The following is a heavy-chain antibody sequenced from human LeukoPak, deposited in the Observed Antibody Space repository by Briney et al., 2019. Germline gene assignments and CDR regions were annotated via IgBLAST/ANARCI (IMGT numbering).Heavy chain of an antibody. J-gene: IGHJ4*02. Sequence: GGSLRLSCAASGFTFSIYSMNWVRQAPGKGLEWDSSISSSSNYIFYADSLKGRFTISRDNAKNSLYLQMNSLRAEDTAVYYCARDLSYSSGWYHYWGQGTLVTVSS. CDR3: ARDLSYSSGWYHY. V-gene: IGHV3-21*01. CDR2: ISSSSNYI. D-gene: IGHD6-19*01. CDR1: GFTFSIYS.